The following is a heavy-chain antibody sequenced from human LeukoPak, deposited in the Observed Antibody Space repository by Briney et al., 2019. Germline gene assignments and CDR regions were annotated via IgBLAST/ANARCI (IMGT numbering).Heavy chain of an antibody. D-gene: IGHD4-17*01. CDR2: IYYSGST. CDR3: ASNTVSALAYDI. CDR1: DGSISSYY. Sequence: SETLSLTCTVSDGSISSYYWSWIRQPPGKGLEWIGYIYYSGSTNYNPSLKSRVTISVDTSKNQFSLKLSSVTAADTAVYYCASNTVSALAYDICGQGTMVTVSS. J-gene: IGHJ3*02. V-gene: IGHV4-59*01.